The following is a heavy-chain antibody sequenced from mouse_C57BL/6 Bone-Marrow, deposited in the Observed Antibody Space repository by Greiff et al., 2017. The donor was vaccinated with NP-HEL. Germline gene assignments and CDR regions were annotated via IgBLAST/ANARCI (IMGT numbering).Heavy chain of an antibody. V-gene: IGHV1-39*01. CDR3: AREGRIITTVEYYFDY. Sequence: EVKLVESGPELVKPGASVKISCKASGYSFTDYNMNWVKQSNGKSLEWIGVINPNYGTTSYNQKFKGKATLTVDQSSSTAYMQLNSLTSEDSAVYYCAREGRIITTVEYYFDYWGQGTTLTVSS. CDR2: INPNYGTT. J-gene: IGHJ2*01. CDR1: GYSFTDYN. D-gene: IGHD1-1*01.